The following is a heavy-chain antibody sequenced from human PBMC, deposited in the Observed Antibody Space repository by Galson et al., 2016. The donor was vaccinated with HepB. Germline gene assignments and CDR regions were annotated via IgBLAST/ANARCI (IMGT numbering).Heavy chain of an antibody. D-gene: IGHD1-20*01. CDR3: AKGTDNWNQYYMDV. J-gene: IGHJ6*03. Sequence: SLRLSCAASGFTFSAYDMHWVRQPTGKGLEWVSCIGTLADTYYADSVKGRFTITRENANTFFYLQMNSLRVEDTAVYNCAKGTDNWNQYYMDVWGKGTTVSVSS. CDR2: IGTLADT. CDR1: GFTFSAYD. V-gene: IGHV3-13*04.